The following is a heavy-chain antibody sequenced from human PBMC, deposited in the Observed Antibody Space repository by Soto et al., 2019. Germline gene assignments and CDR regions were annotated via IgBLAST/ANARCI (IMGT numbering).Heavy chain of an antibody. J-gene: IGHJ4*02. CDR2: IYPSDFDT. D-gene: IGHD3-3*01. CDR3: ARGGVSTRTFDY. CDR1: GYNFAGYW. V-gene: IGHV5-51*01. Sequence: PGASVKISCKGSGYNFAGYWIGWGRQMPGKGLELMGIIYPSDFDTSYRPSFQGQVTISADKSISSAYLQWSSLRASDTAMYYCARGGVSTRTFDYWGQGTPVTVSS.